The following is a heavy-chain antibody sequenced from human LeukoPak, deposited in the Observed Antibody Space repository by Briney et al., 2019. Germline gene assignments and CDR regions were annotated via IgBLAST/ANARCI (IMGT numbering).Heavy chain of an antibody. CDR2: IYPGDSDT. Sequence: GESLKISCKGSGYSFTNYWIGWVRQMPGKGLEWMGIIYPGDSDTTYSPSFQGQVTISADKSISTAYLQWSSLKASDTAMYYCARAKYPHFNWFDPWGQGILVTVSS. J-gene: IGHJ5*02. CDR1: GYSFTNYW. V-gene: IGHV5-51*01. CDR3: ARAKYPHFNWFDP. D-gene: IGHD2-2*01.